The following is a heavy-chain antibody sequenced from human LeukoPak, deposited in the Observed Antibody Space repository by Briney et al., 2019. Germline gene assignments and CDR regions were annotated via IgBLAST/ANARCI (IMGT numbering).Heavy chain of an antibody. D-gene: IGHD4-11*01. Sequence: SETLSLTCAVYGGSFSGYCWTWIRQSPERGLEWIGEIKYSGSTNYNPSLESRVTISVDTSKNQFSLKLSSVTAADTAVYYCARGSLAVSYGMDVWGHGTPVTVSS. CDR3: ARGSLAVSYGMDV. J-gene: IGHJ6*02. V-gene: IGHV4-34*01. CDR2: IKYSGST. CDR1: GGSFSGYC.